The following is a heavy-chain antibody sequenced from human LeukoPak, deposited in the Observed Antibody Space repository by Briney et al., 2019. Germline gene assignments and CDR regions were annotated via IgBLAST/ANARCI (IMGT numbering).Heavy chain of an antibody. V-gene: IGHV3-48*01. Sequence: GGSLRLSCAASGFTFSSYSMNWVRQAPGKGLEWVSYISSSSSTIYYADSVKGRFTISRDNAKNSLHLQMNSLRAEDTAVYYCARDLGETYYDFWSGYPAYWGQGTLVTVSS. D-gene: IGHD3-3*01. CDR3: ARDLGETYYDFWSGYPAY. CDR1: GFTFSSYS. CDR2: ISSSSSTI. J-gene: IGHJ4*02.